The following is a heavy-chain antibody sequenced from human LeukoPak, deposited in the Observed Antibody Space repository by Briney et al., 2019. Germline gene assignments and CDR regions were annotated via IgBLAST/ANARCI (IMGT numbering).Heavy chain of an antibody. CDR2: IKPSGGDT. V-gene: IGHV1-46*01. CDR1: GYTFTSYA. D-gene: IGHD5-24*01. CDR3: ARVRDGYNDAYDI. Sequence: ASVKVSCKASGYTFTSYAMNWVRQAPGQRLEWMGIIKPSGGDTSYAQHLQGRVTMARDTSTSTVYMELSSLKSEDTAVYYCARVRDGYNDAYDIWGQGTMVTVTS. J-gene: IGHJ3*02.